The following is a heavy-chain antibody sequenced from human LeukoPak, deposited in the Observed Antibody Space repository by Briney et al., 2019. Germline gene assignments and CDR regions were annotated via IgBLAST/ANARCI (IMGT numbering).Heavy chain of an antibody. CDR3: ARADFWSGYYYY. CDR2: IWYDGSNK. Sequence: GRSLRLSCAASGFTFSSYGMHWVRQAPGKGLEWVAVIWYDGSNKYYADSVKGRFTISRDNSKNALYLQMNSLRAEDTAVYYCARADFWSGYYYYWGQGTLVTVSS. D-gene: IGHD3-3*01. CDR1: GFTFSSYG. V-gene: IGHV3-33*01. J-gene: IGHJ4*02.